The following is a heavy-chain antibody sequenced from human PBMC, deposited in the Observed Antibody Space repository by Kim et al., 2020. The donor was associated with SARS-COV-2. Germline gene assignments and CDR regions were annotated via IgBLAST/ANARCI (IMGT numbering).Heavy chain of an antibody. Sequence: ASVKVSCKASGYTFTGYYMHWVRQAPGQGLEWMGWINPNSGGTNYAQKFQGRVTMTRDTSISTAYMELSRLRSDDTAVYYCARGIGSGSYYNGFYYGMDVWGQGTTVTVSS. CDR1: GYTFTGYY. J-gene: IGHJ6*02. V-gene: IGHV1-2*02. CDR3: ARGIGSGSYYNGFYYGMDV. D-gene: IGHD3-10*01. CDR2: INPNSGGT.